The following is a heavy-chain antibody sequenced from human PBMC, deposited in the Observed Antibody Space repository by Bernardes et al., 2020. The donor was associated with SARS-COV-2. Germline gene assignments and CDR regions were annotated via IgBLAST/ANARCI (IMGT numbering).Heavy chain of an antibody. Sequence: ASLSLSRAASGFTVRSYWRSWVRQAPGKGLEWVANIQEDGSEKNYVDSVKGRFSISRDNAKNSLYLQMNSLSAEDTAVYYCAKGGYRYGSWGQGTLGTVSS. CDR2: IQEDGSEK. V-gene: IGHV3-7*01. D-gene: IGHD5-18*01. J-gene: IGHJ5*02. CDR3: AKGGYRYGS. CDR1: GFTVRSYW.